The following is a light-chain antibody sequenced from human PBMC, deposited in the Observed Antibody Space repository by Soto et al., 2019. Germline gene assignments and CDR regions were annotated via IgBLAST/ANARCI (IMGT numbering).Light chain of an antibody. CDR1: HSVSSSY. J-gene: IGKJ3*01. Sequence: EIVLTQSPGTLSLSPGERGTLSCRASHSVSSSYLAWYQQKPGQAPRLLIYGASSRATGIPDRFSGSGSGTDFTLTISRLEPEDFAVYYCQQYGSSPLFTFGPGTKLDIK. V-gene: IGKV3-20*01. CDR3: QQYGSSPLFT. CDR2: GAS.